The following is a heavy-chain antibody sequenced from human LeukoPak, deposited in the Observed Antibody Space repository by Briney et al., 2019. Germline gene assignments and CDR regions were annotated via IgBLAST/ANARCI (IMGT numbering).Heavy chain of an antibody. D-gene: IGHD1/OR15-1a*01. V-gene: IGHV3-7*01. CDR1: GFTFSSYW. J-gene: IGHJ4*02. CDR2: INLDGSEK. Sequence: GGSLRLSCAASGFTFSSYWMSWVRQAPGKGLEWVADINLDGSEKYYVDSVKGRFTISRDNAKNSLNLHMNSLRAEDTAVYYYAREGTRGLFDSWGQGTLVTVSS. CDR3: AREGTRGLFDS.